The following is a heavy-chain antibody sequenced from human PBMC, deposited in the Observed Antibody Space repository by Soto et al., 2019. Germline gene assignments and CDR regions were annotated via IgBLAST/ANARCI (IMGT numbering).Heavy chain of an antibody. CDR2: ISTGGAYM. J-gene: IGHJ4*02. Sequence: EVQLVESGGGLVKAGGSLRLFCTASGFTFRNYNMNWVRQAPGKGLEWVSSISTGGAYMFYADSVKGRFTISRDNDQNSLFLQIDSPRAEDPAVYYCARDIASPGGDYFDSWGQGTLVTVSS. V-gene: IGHV3-21*06. D-gene: IGHD2-21*01. CDR1: GFTFRNYN. CDR3: ARDIASPGGDYFDS.